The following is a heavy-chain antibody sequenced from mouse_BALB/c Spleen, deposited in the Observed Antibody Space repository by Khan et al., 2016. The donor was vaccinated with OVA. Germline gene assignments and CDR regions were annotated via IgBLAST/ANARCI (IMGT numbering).Heavy chain of an antibody. J-gene: IGHJ4*01. D-gene: IGHD2-14*01. CDR1: GYTFTTAG. Sequence: QIQLVQSGPELKKPGETVRISCKASGYTFTTAGIQWVQKMPGKGLKWIGWINTHSGVPKYAEDFKGRFAFSLENSGNTAYLQIKNLKNETTATYFCARGGAAYYRNDGGAMDYWGQGTSVTVSS. CDR2: INTHSGVP. CDR3: ARGGAAYYRNDGGAMDY. V-gene: IGHV9-4*02.